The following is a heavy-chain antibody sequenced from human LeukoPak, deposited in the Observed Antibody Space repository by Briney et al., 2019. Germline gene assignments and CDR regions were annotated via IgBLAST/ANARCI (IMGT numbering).Heavy chain of an antibody. CDR1: GGSFSGYY. D-gene: IGHD4-23*01. CDR3: ARDYGGKLDY. V-gene: IGHV4-34*01. J-gene: IGHJ4*01. CDR2: INHSGST. Sequence: PSETLSLTCAVYGGSFSGYYWSWIRQPPGKGLEWIGEINHSGSTNYNPSLESRVTISVDTSKNQFSLTLTSVTEADTAVYYCARDYGGKLDYWGHGTLVTVSS.